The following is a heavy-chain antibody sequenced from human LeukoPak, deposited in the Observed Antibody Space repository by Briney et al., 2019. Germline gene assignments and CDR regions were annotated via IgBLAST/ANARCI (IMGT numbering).Heavy chain of an antibody. CDR2: ISSSSSYI. V-gene: IGHV3-21*01. CDR1: GFTLSSYS. D-gene: IGHD3-22*01. CDR3: ARDYYDSSGFDY. J-gene: IGHJ4*02. Sequence: GGSLRLSCAASGFTLSSYSMIWVRQAPGRGLEWVSSISSSSSYIFYAGSVKGRFTISRDNAKNSLYLQMNSLRAEDTAVYYCARDYYDSSGFDYWGQGTLVTVSS.